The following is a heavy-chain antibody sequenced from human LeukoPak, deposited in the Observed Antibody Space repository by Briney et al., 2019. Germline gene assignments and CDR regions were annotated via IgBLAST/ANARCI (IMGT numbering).Heavy chain of an antibody. CDR2: INHSGST. CDR1: GGSISSGDYY. Sequence: SETLSLTCTVSGGSISSGDYYWSWIRQPPGKGLECIGEINHSGSTNYNPSLKSRVTISVDTSKNQLSLKLSPVTAADTAVYYCARGKPFYGDWGQGTLVTVSS. J-gene: IGHJ4*02. D-gene: IGHD4-17*01. CDR3: ARGKPFYGD. V-gene: IGHV4-39*07.